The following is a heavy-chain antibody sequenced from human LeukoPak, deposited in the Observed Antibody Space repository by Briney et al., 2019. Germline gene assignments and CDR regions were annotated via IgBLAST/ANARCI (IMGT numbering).Heavy chain of an antibody. J-gene: IGHJ3*01. CDR1: GGTFSSYA. D-gene: IGHD2-15*01. CDR3: ARGRGGSFYDAFDV. Sequence: ASVKVSCKASGGTFSSYAINWVRQAPGQGLECMGGIIPIFGTTDYAQKFQGRVTMTADKFTSTAYMELSSLRSEDTAVYYCARGRGGSFYDAFDVWGPGAMVTVSS. V-gene: IGHV1-69*06. CDR2: IIPIFGTT.